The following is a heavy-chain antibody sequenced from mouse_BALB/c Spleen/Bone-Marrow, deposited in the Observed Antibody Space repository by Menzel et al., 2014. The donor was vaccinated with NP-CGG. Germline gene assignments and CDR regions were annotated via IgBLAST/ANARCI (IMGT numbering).Heavy chain of an antibody. Sequence: LVESGDELVRPGTSVKVSCKASGYAFTNYLIEWFKQRPGQGLEWIGRINPGIGGTTYNAKFKGKATLTADKSSTTAYMQLSSLTSDDSAVYFCARFTRDYWGQGTTLPVSS. CDR3: ARFTRDY. V-gene: IGHV1-54*01. CDR1: GYAFTNYL. J-gene: IGHJ2*01. CDR2: INPGIGGT.